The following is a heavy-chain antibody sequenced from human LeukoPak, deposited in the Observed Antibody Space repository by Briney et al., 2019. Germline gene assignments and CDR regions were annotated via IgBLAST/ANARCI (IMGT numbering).Heavy chain of an antibody. Sequence: SETLSLTCTVSGGSISSYSWSWIRQPPGKGLEWIGYIYSSGRTNHNPSLKSRVTISVSTSKNQVSLRLTSVTAADTAVYYCARKRNRGTFDYWGQGILVTVSS. CDR3: ARKRNRGTFDY. V-gene: IGHV4-59*12. CDR2: IYSSGRT. D-gene: IGHD1-14*01. J-gene: IGHJ4*02. CDR1: GGSISSYS.